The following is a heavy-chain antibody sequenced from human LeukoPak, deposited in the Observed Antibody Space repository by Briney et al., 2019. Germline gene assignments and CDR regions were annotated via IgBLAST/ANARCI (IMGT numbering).Heavy chain of an antibody. CDR3: ARARGSPGGYFDY. CDR2: IYYSGST. CDR1: GGSISSSSYY. Sequence: SETLSLTCTVSGGSISSSSYYWGWIRQPPGKGLEWIGSIYYSGSTNYNPSLKSRVTISADTSKNQFSLKLSSVTAADTAVYYCARARGSPGGYFDYWGQGTLVTVSS. J-gene: IGHJ4*02. D-gene: IGHD3-10*01. V-gene: IGHV4-39*07.